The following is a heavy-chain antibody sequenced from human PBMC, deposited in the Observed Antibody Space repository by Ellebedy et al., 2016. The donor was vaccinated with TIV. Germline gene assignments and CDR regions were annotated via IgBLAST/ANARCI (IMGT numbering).Heavy chain of an antibody. V-gene: IGHV3-7*04. J-gene: IGHJ4*02. CDR1: GFTFSTYW. CDR2: IKEDGSQT. Sequence: GESLKISCATSGFTFSTYWMAWVRQAPGKGLEWVANIKEDGSQTYYVGSVKGRFTISRDNAKNTLYLQMNSLRLEDTGVYFCARAGSYRFDYWGPGSLVTVSS. D-gene: IGHD1-26*01. CDR3: ARAGSYRFDY.